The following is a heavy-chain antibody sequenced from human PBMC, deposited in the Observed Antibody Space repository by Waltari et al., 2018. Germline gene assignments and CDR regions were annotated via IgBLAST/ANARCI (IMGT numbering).Heavy chain of an antibody. CDR3: ARRGYDILTGYYYFDY. J-gene: IGHJ4*02. D-gene: IGHD3-9*01. V-gene: IGHV4-39*01. Sequence: QLQLQESGPGLVKPSETLSLTCTVSGGSVSSSSYYWGWLRQPPGKGLEWIGSIYYSGGTYYNASLKGRVTISVDTSKNEFSLKLSSVTAADTAVYYCARRGYDILTGYYYFDYWGQGTLVTVSS. CDR1: GGSVSSSSYY. CDR2: IYYSGGT.